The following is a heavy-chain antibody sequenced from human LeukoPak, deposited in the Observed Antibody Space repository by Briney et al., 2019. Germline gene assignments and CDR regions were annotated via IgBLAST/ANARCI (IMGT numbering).Heavy chain of an antibody. CDR3: AKLIGNARIAAAGTYYYMDV. J-gene: IGHJ6*03. Sequence: GASVKVSCKASGYTFTGYYMHWVRQAPGQGLEWMGWINPNSGGTNYAQKFQGRVTMTRDTSISTAYMELSRLRSDDTAVYYCAKLIGNARIAAAGTYYYMDVWGKGTTVTVSS. CDR1: GYTFTGYY. D-gene: IGHD6-13*01. CDR2: INPNSGGT. V-gene: IGHV1-2*02.